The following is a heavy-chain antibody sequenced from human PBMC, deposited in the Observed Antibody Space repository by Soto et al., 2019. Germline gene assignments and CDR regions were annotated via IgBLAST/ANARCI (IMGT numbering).Heavy chain of an antibody. J-gene: IGHJ5*02. CDR2: MNPNSGNT. D-gene: IGHD3-3*01. CDR1: GYTFTSYD. V-gene: IGHV1-8*01. CDR3: ARVGYDLWSGYDWFDP. Sequence: ASVKVSCKASGYTFTSYDINWVRQATGQGLEWMGWMNPNSGNTGYAQKFQGRVTMTRNTSISTAYMELSSLRSEDTAVYYCARVGYDLWSGYDWFDPWGQGTLVTVSS.